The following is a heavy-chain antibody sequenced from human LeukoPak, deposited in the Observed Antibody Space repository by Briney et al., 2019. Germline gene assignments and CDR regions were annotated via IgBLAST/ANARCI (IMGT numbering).Heavy chain of an antibody. Sequence: SQTLSLTCTVSGGSISSGSYYWSWLRQPAGKGLEWIGRIYTSGSTNYNPSLKSRVTISVDTSKNQFSLKLSSVTAADTAVYYCARDRSIAVAGNYYYYMDVWGKGTTVTVSS. CDR1: GGSISSGSYY. CDR3: ARDRSIAVAGNYYYYMDV. J-gene: IGHJ6*03. V-gene: IGHV4-61*02. D-gene: IGHD6-19*01. CDR2: IYTSGST.